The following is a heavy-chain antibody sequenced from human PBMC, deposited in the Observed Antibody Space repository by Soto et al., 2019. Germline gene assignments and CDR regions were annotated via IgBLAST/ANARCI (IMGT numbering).Heavy chain of an antibody. Sequence: GGSLRLSCAASGFTFSSYSRNWVRQAPGKGLEWGSYISSRSSTIYYADSVKGRFTISRDNAKNSLSLQMNSLRDEDTAVYYCATPKWCFYYDSSRRPLYSCQAPLFTVS. CDR3: ATPKWCFYYDSSRRPLY. CDR2: ISSRSSTI. J-gene: IGHJ4*02. CDR1: GFTFSSYS. V-gene: IGHV3-48*02. D-gene: IGHD3-22*01.